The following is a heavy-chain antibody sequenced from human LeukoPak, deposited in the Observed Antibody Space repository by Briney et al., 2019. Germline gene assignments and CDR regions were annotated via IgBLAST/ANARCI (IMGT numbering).Heavy chain of an antibody. D-gene: IGHD1-1*01. J-gene: IGHJ5*02. Sequence: MASETLSLTCTVSGGSISSYYWSWIRQPAGKGLEFIGRIYPSGSTNYNPSLKSRVTMSVDTSKNQFSLKLSSVTAADTAVYYCARAPTGTGGWNWFDPWGQGTLVTVSS. CDR3: ARAPTGTGGWNWFDP. CDR2: IYPSGST. V-gene: IGHV4-4*07. CDR1: GGSISSYY.